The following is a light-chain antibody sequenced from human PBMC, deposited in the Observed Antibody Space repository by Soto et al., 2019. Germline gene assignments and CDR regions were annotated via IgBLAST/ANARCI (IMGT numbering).Light chain of an antibody. Sequence: EMVLTQSPGTLSLSPGERATLSCRASQSVSSSYLAWYQQKPGQAPRLLIYGASSRATGFPDRFSGSGSGTDFTLTIGRLEPEDFAVYYCQQYGSSPWTFGQGTKVDIK. V-gene: IGKV3-20*01. CDR2: GAS. CDR3: QQYGSSPWT. J-gene: IGKJ1*01. CDR1: QSVSSSY.